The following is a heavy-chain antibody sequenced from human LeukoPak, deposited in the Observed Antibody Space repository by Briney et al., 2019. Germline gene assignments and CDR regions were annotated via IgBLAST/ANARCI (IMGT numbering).Heavy chain of an antibody. CDR1: GFTFSSYA. D-gene: IGHD6-19*01. Sequence: PGGSLRLSCAASGFTFSSYAMSWVRQAPGKGLEWVSAISGSGGSTYYADSVKGRFTISRDNSKNTLYLQMNSLRAEDTAVYYCAKSPIPGIAVTGRYFDYWGQGTLVTVSS. CDR2: ISGSGGST. J-gene: IGHJ4*02. V-gene: IGHV3-23*01. CDR3: AKSPIPGIAVTGRYFDY.